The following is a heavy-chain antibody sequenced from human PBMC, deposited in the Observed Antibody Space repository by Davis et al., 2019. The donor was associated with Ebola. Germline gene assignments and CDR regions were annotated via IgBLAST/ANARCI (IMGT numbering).Heavy chain of an antibody. D-gene: IGHD2-15*01. CDR2: ISYDGSNK. J-gene: IGHJ4*02. CDR1: GFTFSSYG. CDR3: AKERSVAAQYQGVVDPLDY. V-gene: IGHV3-30*18. Sequence: GESLKISCAASGFTFSSYGMHWVRQAPGKGLEWVAVISYDGSNKYYADSVKGRFTISRDNSKNTLYLQMNSLRAEDTAVYYCAKERSVAAQYQGVVDPLDYWGQGTLVTVSS.